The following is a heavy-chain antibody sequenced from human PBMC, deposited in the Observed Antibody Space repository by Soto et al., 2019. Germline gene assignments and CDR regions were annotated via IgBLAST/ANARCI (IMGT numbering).Heavy chain of an antibody. CDR1: GYTFTSYG. D-gene: IGHD4-17*01. Sequence: ASVKVSCKASGYTFTSYGISWVRQAPGQGLEWMGWISAYNGNTNYAQKLQGRVTMTTDTSKNQFSLKLSSVTAADTAVYYCARSLATATGGHDYWGQGTLVTVSS. CDR3: ARSLATATGGHDY. V-gene: IGHV1-18*04. J-gene: IGHJ4*02. CDR2: ISAYNGNT.